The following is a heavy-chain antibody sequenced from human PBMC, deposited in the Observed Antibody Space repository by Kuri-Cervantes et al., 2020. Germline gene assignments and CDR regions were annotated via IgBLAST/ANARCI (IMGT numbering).Heavy chain of an antibody. D-gene: IGHD7-27*01. CDR1: GFTFSDYY. J-gene: IGHJ4*02. Sequence: GESLKISCAASGFTFSDYYMSWIRQAPGKGLEWVSYISSSGSTIYYADSVKGRFTISRDNAKNSLYLQMNSLRAEDTAVYYCAREGNWDLADYWGQGTLVTVSS. V-gene: IGHV3-11*04. CDR3: AREGNWDLADY. CDR2: ISSSGSTI.